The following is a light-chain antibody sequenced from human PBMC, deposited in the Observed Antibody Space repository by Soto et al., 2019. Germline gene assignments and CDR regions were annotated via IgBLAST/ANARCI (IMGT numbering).Light chain of an antibody. CDR3: LQNYYSFRT. Sequence: AIQLTQSPSSLSASVGDRVTITCRASQGIAKDLGWYQQKPGKAPRLLIFGASFLQSGVPSRFSGSGSGTDFTLTINGLQPEDFATSYCLQNYYSFRTFGQGTKVEIK. CDR1: QGIAKD. CDR2: GAS. J-gene: IGKJ1*01. V-gene: IGKV1-6*01.